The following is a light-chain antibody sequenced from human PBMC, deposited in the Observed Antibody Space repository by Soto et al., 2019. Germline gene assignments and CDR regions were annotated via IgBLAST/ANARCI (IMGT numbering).Light chain of an antibody. Sequence: DIQMTQSPSSLSASVGYRFTITCRASQSLGSFLNWYQQKPGKAPKLLIFAASTLQSGVPSRFSGSESGTDFTLTIRSLQPEDFETYYCQQSYSTPQTFGQGTKVDIK. V-gene: IGKV1-39*01. CDR3: QQSYSTPQT. J-gene: IGKJ1*01. CDR1: QSLGSF. CDR2: AAS.